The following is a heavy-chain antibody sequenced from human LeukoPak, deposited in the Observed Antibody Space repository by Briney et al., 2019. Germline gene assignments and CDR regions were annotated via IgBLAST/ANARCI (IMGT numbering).Heavy chain of an antibody. CDR2: IRPDGCDQ. Sequence: GGSLRLSCAASGFTFNTFWMHWVGPAPGRGLEWLANIRPDGCDQYYVDSVRGRFTISRDNGKNLVYLEMNSLRVEDTAVYYCSGRDSSRNPWAYWGQGTLVSVSS. CDR3: SGRDSSRNPWAY. D-gene: IGHD2-2*01. V-gene: IGHV3-7*01. CDR1: GFTFNTFW. J-gene: IGHJ4*02.